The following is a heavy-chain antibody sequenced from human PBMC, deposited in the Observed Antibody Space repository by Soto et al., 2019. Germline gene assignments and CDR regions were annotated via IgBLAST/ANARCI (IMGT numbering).Heavy chain of an antibody. CDR1: GGSISSGGYY. J-gene: IGHJ4*02. V-gene: IGHV4-31*03. CDR2: IYYSGST. Sequence: QVQLQESGPGLVKPSQTLSLTCTVSGGSISSGGYYWSWIRQHPGKGLEWIGYIYYSGSTYYNPSLKSRVTISVDTSKNQFSLKLSFVTAADTAVYYCARGQYCSGGSCHYYFDYWGQGTLVTVSS. CDR3: ARGQYCSGGSCHYYFDY. D-gene: IGHD2-15*01.